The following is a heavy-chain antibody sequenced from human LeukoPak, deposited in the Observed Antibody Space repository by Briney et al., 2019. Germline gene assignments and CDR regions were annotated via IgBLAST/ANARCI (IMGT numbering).Heavy chain of an antibody. D-gene: IGHD5-18*01. Sequence: ASVKVSCKASGYPFSAHFLNWVRQAPGQGLEWMGLINPNGGSTTYAQKFQGRVTMTRDTSTSTVYMELTSLRSEDTAVYYCARAAGDTYGYRYYFDYWGQGTLVAVSS. CDR3: ARAAGDTYGYRYYFDY. J-gene: IGHJ4*02. V-gene: IGHV1-46*01. CDR1: GYPFSAHF. CDR2: INPNGGST.